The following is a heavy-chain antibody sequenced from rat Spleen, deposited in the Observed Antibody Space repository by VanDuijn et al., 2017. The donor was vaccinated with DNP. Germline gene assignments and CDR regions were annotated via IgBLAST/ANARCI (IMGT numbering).Heavy chain of an antibody. V-gene: IGHV5-17*01. J-gene: IGHJ2*01. CDR2: ISYDGTRT. Sequence: EVQLVESGGGVVQPGRSLKLSCVASGFTFSDYAMAWVRQAPKKGLEWVATISYDGTRTYYRDSVKGRFTISRDNAKSTLYLQMDSLRSEDTATYYCARHQWTLYFDYWVQGVMVTVSS. CDR3: ARHQWTLYFDY. CDR1: GFTFSDYA. D-gene: IGHD3-2*01.